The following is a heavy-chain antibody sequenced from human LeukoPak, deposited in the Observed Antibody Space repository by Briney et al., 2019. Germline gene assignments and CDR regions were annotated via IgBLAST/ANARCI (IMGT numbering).Heavy chain of an antibody. CDR2: IYYTGSA. V-gene: IGHV4-28*01. J-gene: IGHJ4*02. D-gene: IGHD3/OR15-3a*01. CDR3: ARQTGSGLFILP. CDR1: GYSISNSNW. Sequence: SDTLSLTCTVSGYSISNSNWWGWIRQPPGKGLEWIGYIYYTGSAYYNPSLKSRVTMSVDTSKNQFSLKLTSVTAADTAVYYCARQTGSGLFILPGGQGTLVTVSS.